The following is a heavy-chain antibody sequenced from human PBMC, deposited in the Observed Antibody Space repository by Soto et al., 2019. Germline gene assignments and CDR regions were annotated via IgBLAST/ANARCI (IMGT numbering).Heavy chain of an antibody. CDR1: GDSISTFY. Sequence: PSETLSLTCSVSGDSISTFYWSWIRQPPGKGLEWIGYIYYAGNTNYSPSLKSRVTMSVDTSKNQASLRMSFVTAADSAVYYCARHGNPYCSDGSCYYSFYFGMDVWGQGTTVTVS. D-gene: IGHD2-15*01. CDR2: IYYAGNT. J-gene: IGHJ6*02. V-gene: IGHV4-59*08. CDR3: ARHGNPYCSDGSCYYSFYFGMDV.